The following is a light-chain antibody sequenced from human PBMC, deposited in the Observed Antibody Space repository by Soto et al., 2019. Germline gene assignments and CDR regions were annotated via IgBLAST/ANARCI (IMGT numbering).Light chain of an antibody. CDR1: QVISNY. CDR2: DAS. Sequence: DIQMTQSPSSLSVSVGDRVTITCQASQVISNYLNWYQQKPGKAPKLLIYDASNLETGVPSKFSGSGSGTDFTFTISSLQPEDIATYYCQQFDNLPITFGQGTRLEIK. V-gene: IGKV1-33*01. J-gene: IGKJ5*01. CDR3: QQFDNLPIT.